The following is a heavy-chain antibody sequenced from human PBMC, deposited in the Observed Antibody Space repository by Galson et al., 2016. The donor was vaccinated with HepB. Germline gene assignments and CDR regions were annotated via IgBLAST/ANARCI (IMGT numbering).Heavy chain of an antibody. CDR1: GASISSRNSY. D-gene: IGHD4-11*01. J-gene: IGHJ5*02. CDR3: ASASTLTTPPGS. V-gene: IGHV4-31*03. Sequence: TLSLTCTVSGASISSRNSYWTWVRQHPVKGLEWIGYIYFSGSSYYNPSLKSRVALSGDTSKNQFSLKLPSVTAAETAIYYCASASTLTTPPGSWGQGTLVTVSS. CDR2: IYFSGSS.